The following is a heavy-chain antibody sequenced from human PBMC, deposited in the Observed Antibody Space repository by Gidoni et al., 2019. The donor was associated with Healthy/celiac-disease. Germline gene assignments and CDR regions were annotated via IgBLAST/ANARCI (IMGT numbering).Heavy chain of an antibody. Sequence: QLQLQESGPGLVKPSETLSLTCTVSGGSISSSSYYWGWIRQPPGKGLEWIGSIYYSGSTYYNPALKSRVTRSVDTSKNQFSLKLSSVNAADTDVYYCASYPNHYYGSGTYDYWGQGTLVTVSS. CDR2: IYYSGST. CDR1: GGSISSSSYY. CDR3: ASYPNHYYGSGTYDY. V-gene: IGHV4-39*01. J-gene: IGHJ4*02. D-gene: IGHD3-10*01.